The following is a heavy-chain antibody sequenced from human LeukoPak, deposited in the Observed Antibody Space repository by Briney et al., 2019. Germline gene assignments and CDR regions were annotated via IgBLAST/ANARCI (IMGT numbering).Heavy chain of an antibody. Sequence: SVKVSSKASGGTFSSYAISWVRQAPGQGLEWMGGIIPIFGTANYAQKFQGRVTITADESTSTAYMELSSLRSEDTAVYYCAREVFYYGSGRLFDYWGQGTLVTVSS. CDR2: IIPIFGTA. CDR1: GGTFSSYA. CDR3: AREVFYYGSGRLFDY. V-gene: IGHV1-69*01. J-gene: IGHJ4*02. D-gene: IGHD3-10*01.